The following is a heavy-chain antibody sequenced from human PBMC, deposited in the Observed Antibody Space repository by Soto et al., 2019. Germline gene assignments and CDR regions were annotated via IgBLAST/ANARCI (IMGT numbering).Heavy chain of an antibody. V-gene: IGHV3-23*01. J-gene: IGHJ4*02. CDR3: SKWSGYGDL. CDR2: ISVTPGIT. Sequence: EMQLLESGGGLVQPGGSLRLSCAASGFTMSTYSVTWVRQAPGKGLEWVSGISVTPGITFYADSVKGPFTISRDSSNNAVYLQMNSLRAEDTAMYFCSKWSGYGDLWGQGTLVTVSS. D-gene: IGHD5-12*01. CDR1: GFTMSTYS.